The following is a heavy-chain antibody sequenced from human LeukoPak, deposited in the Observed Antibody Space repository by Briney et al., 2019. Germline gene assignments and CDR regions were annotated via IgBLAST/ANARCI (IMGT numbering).Heavy chain of an antibody. CDR1: GFTFSYYS. J-gene: IGHJ6*03. Sequence: GGSLRLSCAASGFTFSYYSMNWVRQAPGRGLEWVSCISSSSSLIFYSDSVRGRFTISRDNAKNLLYLHMNSLRVENTAVYYCAKVDRGDYSSSPVPYYNYYMNVWGKGTTVTVSS. CDR2: ISSSSSLI. V-gene: IGHV3-21*01. D-gene: IGHD6-13*01. CDR3: AKVDRGDYSSSPVPYYNYYMNV.